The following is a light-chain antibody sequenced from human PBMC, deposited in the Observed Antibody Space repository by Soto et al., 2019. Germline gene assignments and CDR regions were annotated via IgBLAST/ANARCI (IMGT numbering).Light chain of an antibody. CDR2: AAS. J-gene: IGKJ1*01. CDR1: HTISNH. Sequence: DIQMTQSPSSLSASVGDRVTITCRASHTISNHLNWYQQKPGKAPKLLIFAASSLQSGVPSRFSGSGSGTDFTLTISSLQPEDFATYYCQQSYISPPWTFGQGTNVEI. V-gene: IGKV1-39*01. CDR3: QQSYISPPWT.